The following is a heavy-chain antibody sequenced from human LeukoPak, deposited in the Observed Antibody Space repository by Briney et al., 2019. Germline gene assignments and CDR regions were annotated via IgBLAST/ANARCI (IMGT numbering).Heavy chain of an antibody. V-gene: IGHV3-30-3*01. Sequence: PGGSLRLSCAASGFTFSSYAMHWVRQAPGKGLEWVAVISYDGSNKYYADSVKGRFTISRDNSKNTLYLQMNSLRAEDTAVYYCARAGGYTRCDYWGQGILVTVSS. D-gene: IGHD6-13*01. CDR3: ARAGGYTRCDY. CDR1: GFTFSSYA. CDR2: ISYDGSNK. J-gene: IGHJ4*02.